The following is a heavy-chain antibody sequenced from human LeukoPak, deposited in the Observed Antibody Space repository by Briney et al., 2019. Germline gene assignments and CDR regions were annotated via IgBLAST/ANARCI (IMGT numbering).Heavy chain of an antibody. D-gene: IGHD4/OR15-4a*01. V-gene: IGHV3-7*01. CDR2: IKQDGSEK. J-gene: IGHJ5*01. CDR1: GFTFSSYW. CDR3: ARVPAGLTSSWFDP. Sequence: GGSLRLSCAASGFTFSSYWMSWVRQAPGKGLEWVANIKQDGSEKYYVDSVKGRFTISRDNAKNSLYLQMNSLRAEDTAVYYCARVPAGLTSSWFDPWGQGTLVTVSS.